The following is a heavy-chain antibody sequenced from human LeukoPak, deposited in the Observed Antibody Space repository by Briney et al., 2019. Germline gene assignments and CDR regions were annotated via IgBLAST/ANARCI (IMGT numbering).Heavy chain of an antibody. D-gene: IGHD3-10*01. CDR2: IYYSGST. CDR1: GGSISSSSYS. CDR3: ARHQRVYGSGSYIDY. V-gene: IGHV4-39*01. Sequence: ASETLSLTCTVSGGSISSSSYSWGWIRQPPGKGLEWIGSIYYSGSTYYNPSLKSRVTISVDTSKNQFSLKLSSVTAADTAVYYCARHQRVYGSGSYIDYWGQGTLVTVSS. J-gene: IGHJ4*02.